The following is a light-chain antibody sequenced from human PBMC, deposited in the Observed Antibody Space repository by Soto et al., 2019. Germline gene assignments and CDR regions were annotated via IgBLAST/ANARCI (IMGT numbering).Light chain of an antibody. V-gene: IGLV2-14*01. J-gene: IGLJ1*01. CDR2: DVS. CDR3: SSYTSSSTLRTV. Sequence: QSVLTQPASVSGSPGQSITISCTGTSSDVGGYNYVSWYQQHPGKAPKLMIYDVSNRPSGVSNRFSGSKSGNTASLTISGLQAEDEADYYCSSYTSSSTLRTVFGTGTQLTVL. CDR1: SSDVGGYNY.